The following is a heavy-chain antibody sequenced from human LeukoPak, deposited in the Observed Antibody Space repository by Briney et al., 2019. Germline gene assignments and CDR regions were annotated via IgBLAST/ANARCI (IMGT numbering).Heavy chain of an antibody. CDR2: IYPGDSDT. CDR1: GYSFTSYW. J-gene: IGHJ4*02. CDR3: ARRLSYCGGDCYAWTD. Sequence: GESLKISCKGSGYSFTSYWIGWVRQMPGKGLEWMGIIYPGDSDTRYSPSFQGQVTISADKSISTAYLQWSGLKASDTAMYYCARRLSYCGGDCYAWTDWGQGTLVTVSS. D-gene: IGHD2-21*02. V-gene: IGHV5-51*01.